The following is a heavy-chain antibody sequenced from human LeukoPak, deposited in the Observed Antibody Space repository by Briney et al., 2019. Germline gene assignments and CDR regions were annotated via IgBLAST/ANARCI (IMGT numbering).Heavy chain of an antibody. CDR2: IYHSGST. CDR3: ARWEYQLQNSFDY. D-gene: IGHD2-2*01. V-gene: IGHV4-30-2*01. CDR1: GGSISSGGYY. Sequence: SETLSLTCTVSGGSISSGGYYWSWIRQPPGKGLEWIGYIYHSGSTCYNPSLKSRVTISVDRSKNQFSLKLSSVTAADTAVYYCARWEYQLQNSFDYWGQGTLVTVSS. J-gene: IGHJ4*02.